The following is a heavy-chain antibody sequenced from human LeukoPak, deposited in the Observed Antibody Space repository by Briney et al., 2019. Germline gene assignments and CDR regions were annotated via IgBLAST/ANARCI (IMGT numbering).Heavy chain of an antibody. CDR2: MNPNSGNT. CDR3: ARDGKITMVRGANWFDP. J-gene: IGHJ5*02. Sequence: VASVKVSCKASGYTFTSYDINWVRQATGQGLEWMGWMNPNSGNTGYAQKFQGRVTMTRNTSISTAYMELSSLRSEDTAVYYCARDGKITMVRGANWFDPWGQGTLVTVSS. V-gene: IGHV1-8*01. CDR1: GYTFTSYD. D-gene: IGHD3-10*01.